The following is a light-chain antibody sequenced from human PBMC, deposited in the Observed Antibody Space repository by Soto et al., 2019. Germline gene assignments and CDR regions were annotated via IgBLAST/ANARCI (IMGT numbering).Light chain of an antibody. CDR1: SGHSSYI. CDR2: LEGSGSY. CDR3: ETWDINTHVV. V-gene: IGLV4-60*02. Sequence: QPLLTQSSSASASLGSSVKLTCTLSSGHSSYIIAWHQQQPGKAPRYLMKLEGSGSYNKGSGVPDRFSGSSSGADRYLTISNLQFEDEADYYCETWDINTHVVFGGGTKLTVL. J-gene: IGLJ2*01.